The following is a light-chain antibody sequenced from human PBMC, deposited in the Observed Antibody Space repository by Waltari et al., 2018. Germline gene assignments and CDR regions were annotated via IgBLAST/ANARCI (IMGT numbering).Light chain of an antibody. V-gene: IGLV2-23*02. J-gene: IGLJ3*02. CDR2: DVN. Sequence: QSALTQTAAVSGSPGQSITISCTGTTSDVGKYNLVSWYQQHPGKAPTLIIYDVNKRPSGVSNRFSGSKSGNPASLTTSGLQAADEAEYYCCSYAGSAISVFGGGTKLTVL. CDR3: CSYAGSAISV. CDR1: TSDVGKYNL.